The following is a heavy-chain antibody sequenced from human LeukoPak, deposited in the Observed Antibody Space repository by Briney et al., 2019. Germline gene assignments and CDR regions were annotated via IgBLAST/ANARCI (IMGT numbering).Heavy chain of an antibody. CDR2: IRYDGSNK. J-gene: IGHJ4*02. D-gene: IGHD5-12*01. Sequence: GGSLRLSCAASGFTFSSYGMHWVRQAPGKGLEWVAFIRYDGSNKYYADSVKGRFTISRDNSKNTLYLQMNSLIAEDTSVYYCAKDSGYSGYDYGYFDYWGQGTLVTVSS. CDR1: GFTFSSYG. V-gene: IGHV3-30*02. CDR3: AKDSGYSGYDYGYFDY.